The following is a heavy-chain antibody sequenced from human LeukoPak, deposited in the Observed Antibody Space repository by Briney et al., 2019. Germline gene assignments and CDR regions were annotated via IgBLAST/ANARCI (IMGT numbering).Heavy chain of an antibody. CDR3: ARDGGRKEDY. Sequence: PGGSLRLSCAASGFTFSGYWMTWVRQAPGKGLEWVANIIQDGSAKYYVDSVKGRFTISRDNAKNSLYLQMNSLRAEDTAVYYCARDGGRKEDYWGQGTLVTVSS. CDR1: GFTFSGYW. J-gene: IGHJ4*02. V-gene: IGHV3-7*01. CDR2: IIQDGSAK.